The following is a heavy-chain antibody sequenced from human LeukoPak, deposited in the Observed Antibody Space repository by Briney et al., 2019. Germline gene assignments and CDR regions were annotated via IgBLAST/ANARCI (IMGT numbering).Heavy chain of an antibody. V-gene: IGHV3-7*01. CDR3: ATHTVTQFDY. CDR1: GFTFSSYW. D-gene: IGHD4-11*01. CDR2: IKQDGTKK. Sequence: GGSLRLSCAASGFTFSSYWMNWVRQAPGKGLEWVASIKQDGTKKYYVDSVKGRFTISRDNAKNSLHLQMNNLRAEDTAVYYCATHTVTQFDYWGQGTLVTVSS. J-gene: IGHJ4*02.